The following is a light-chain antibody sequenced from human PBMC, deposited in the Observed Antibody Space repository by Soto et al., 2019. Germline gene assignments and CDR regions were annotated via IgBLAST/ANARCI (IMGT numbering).Light chain of an antibody. CDR1: QSVSSN. Sequence: EIVMTQSPATLSVSPGERATLSCRASQSVSSNLAWYQQKPGQAPRLLIYGASTMATGIPARFSGSGSGTEFTLTISSLQSEEFAVYSCQQYNNWLFGPGTKVDIK. CDR3: QQYNNWL. V-gene: IGKV3-15*01. CDR2: GAS. J-gene: IGKJ3*01.